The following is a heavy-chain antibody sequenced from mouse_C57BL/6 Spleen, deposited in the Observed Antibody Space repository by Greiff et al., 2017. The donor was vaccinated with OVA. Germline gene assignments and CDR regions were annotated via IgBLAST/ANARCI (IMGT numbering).Heavy chain of an antibody. Sequence: VQLKQSGGGLVQPGGSLSLSCAASGFTFTDYYMSWVRQPPGKALEWLGFIRNKANGYTTEYSASVQGRFTISRDNNKSILYLQMNTLSAEDSATDYCARSVGYYAMDCWGQRTSVTVSS. CDR2: IRNKANGYTT. J-gene: IGHJ4*01. CDR1: GFTFTDYY. CDR3: ARSVGYYAMDC. V-gene: IGHV7-3*01.